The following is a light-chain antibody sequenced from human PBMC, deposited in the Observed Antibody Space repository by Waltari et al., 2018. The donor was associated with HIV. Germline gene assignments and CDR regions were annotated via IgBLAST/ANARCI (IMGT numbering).Light chain of an antibody. CDR1: ELGNKD. V-gene: IGLV3-1*01. CDR2: KSK. CDR3: QAWDSNTAG. J-gene: IGLJ2*01. Sequence: SYELAQPPSVSVSPGQTAIISCSGDELGNKDACWYQQKPGQSPVLGIFKSKRRPSGIPERVSGSNSGNTATLTIRGAQAVDEADYYCQAWDSNTAGFGGGTKLTVL.